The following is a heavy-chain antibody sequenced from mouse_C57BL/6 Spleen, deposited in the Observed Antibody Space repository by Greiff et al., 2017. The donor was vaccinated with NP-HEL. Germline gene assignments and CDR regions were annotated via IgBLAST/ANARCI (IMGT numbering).Heavy chain of an antibody. CDR1: GFTFSSYA. V-gene: IGHV5-4*03. CDR3: ASRNYGFAY. J-gene: IGHJ3*01. D-gene: IGHD2-1*01. Sequence: EVKLVESGGGLVKPGGSLTLSCAASGFTFSSYAMSWVRQTPEKRLEWVATISDGGSYTYYPDNVKGRFTISRDNAKNNLYLQMSHLKSEDTAMYYCASRNYGFAYWGQGTLVTVSA. CDR2: ISDGGSYT.